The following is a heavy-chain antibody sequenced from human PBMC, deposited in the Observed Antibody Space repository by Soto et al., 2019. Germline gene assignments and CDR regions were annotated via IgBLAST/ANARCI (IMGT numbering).Heavy chain of an antibody. CDR2: ISSSVDNI. CDR3: ARLPKGSLVTA. CDR1: GFSFSDHS. V-gene: IGHV3-48*02. Sequence: VQLVESGGGLVYPGWSLTLSCEGSGFSFSDHSMNWVRRAPGKGLQWVSYISSSVDNIHYADSVKGRFTVSRDNAKNTLFLRMNSLRDDDTAMYYCARLPKGSLVTAWGQGTLVTVSS. J-gene: IGHJ4*02. D-gene: IGHD2-21*02.